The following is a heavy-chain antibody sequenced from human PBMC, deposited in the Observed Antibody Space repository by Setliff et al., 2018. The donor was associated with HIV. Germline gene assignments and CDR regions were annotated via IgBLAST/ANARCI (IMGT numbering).Heavy chain of an antibody. CDR3: ARGGTTVPNYFDY. D-gene: IGHD4-17*01. CDR2: VYYSGST. Sequence: NPSETLSLTCTVSGGSISSHYWSWIRQPPGMGLEWIGYVYYSGSTKYNPSLRSRVTISVDTSKNQFSVELTSVTPADTALYYCARGGTTVPNYFDYWGQGTLVTVSS. J-gene: IGHJ4*02. V-gene: IGHV4-59*11. CDR1: GGSISSHY.